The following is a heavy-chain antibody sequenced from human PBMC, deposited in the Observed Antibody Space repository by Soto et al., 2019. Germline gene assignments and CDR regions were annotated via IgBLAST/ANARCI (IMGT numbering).Heavy chain of an antibody. V-gene: IGHV4-34*01. Sequence: ASETLSLTCAVYGGSFSGYYWSWIRQPPGKGLEWIGEINHSGSTNYNPSLKSRVTISVDTSKNQFSLKLSSVTAADTAVYYCARGRRYNWNFASSLFYFDYWGQGTLVTVSS. CDR2: INHSGST. J-gene: IGHJ4*02. D-gene: IGHD1-7*01. CDR3: ARGRRYNWNFASSLFYFDY. CDR1: GGSFSGYY.